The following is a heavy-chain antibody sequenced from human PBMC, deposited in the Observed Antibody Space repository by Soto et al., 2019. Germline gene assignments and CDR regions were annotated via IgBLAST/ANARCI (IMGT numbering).Heavy chain of an antibody. Sequence: VRQAPGQGLEWMGTIYPGGVNIGYAQKFKGRVTMTRNTSISTAYMELSSLRSEDTAVYYCARAGDSGYDYGEGGYYGMDVWGQGTTVTVSS. V-gene: IGHV1-46*01. J-gene: IGHJ6*02. D-gene: IGHD5-12*01. CDR3: ARAGDSGYDYGEGGYYGMDV. CDR2: IYPGGVNI.